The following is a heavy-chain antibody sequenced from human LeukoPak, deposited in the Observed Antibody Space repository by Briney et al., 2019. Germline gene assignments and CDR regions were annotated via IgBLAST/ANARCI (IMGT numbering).Heavy chain of an antibody. CDR2: TYYRSKWYY. V-gene: IGHV6-1*01. J-gene: IGHJ3*02. CDR1: GDSVSSNSAA. CDR3: ARALIVVVPTAIPAFDI. D-gene: IGHD2-2*01. Sequence: SQTLSLTCAISGDSVSSNSAAWNWIRQSPSRGLEWLGRTYYRSKWYYDYAVSVKSRITINPDTSKNQFSLQLSSVTPEDTAVYYCARALIVVVPTAIPAFDIWGQGTMVTVSS.